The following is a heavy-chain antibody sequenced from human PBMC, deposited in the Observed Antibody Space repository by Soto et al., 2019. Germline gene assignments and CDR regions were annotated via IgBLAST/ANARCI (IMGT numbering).Heavy chain of an antibody. J-gene: IGHJ4*02. CDR1: GGSISSGGYY. CDR2: IYYSGST. CDR3: AREVAGSGYDSTGLEN. V-gene: IGHV4-31*03. Sequence: TLCLTCTVSGGSISSGGYYWILIRQHPEKGLEWIGYIYYSGSTYYNPSLKSRVTISVDTSKNQFSLKLSSVTAADTAVYYCAREVAGSGYDSTGLENWGQGTLDT. D-gene: IGHD3-22*01.